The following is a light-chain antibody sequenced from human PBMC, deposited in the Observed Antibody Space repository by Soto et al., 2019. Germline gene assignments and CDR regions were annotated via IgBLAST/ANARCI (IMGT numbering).Light chain of an antibody. Sequence: ISMFKSPATLSVTGRDRGTETSLSSHSISTWLAWYQQKEGKAPKLLINKASSLESGGPSRFSGSGSGTEVSLTIISLQPDDFATYYCQHYNSYPWTFGQGTKVDIK. CDR1: HSISTW. CDR2: KAS. CDR3: QHYNSYPWT. J-gene: IGKJ1*01. V-gene: IGKV1-5*03.